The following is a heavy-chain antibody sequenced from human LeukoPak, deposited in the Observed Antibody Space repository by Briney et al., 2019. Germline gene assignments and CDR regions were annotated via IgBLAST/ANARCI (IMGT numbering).Heavy chain of an antibody. J-gene: IGHJ2*01. V-gene: IGHV1-69*04. CDR1: GGTFSSYA. CDR3: ARATDTHLDWYFDL. Sequence: SVKVSCKASGGTFSSYAISWVRQAPGQGLEWMGRIIPILGIANYAQKFQGRVTITADKSTSTAYMELSSLRSEDTAVYYCARATDTHLDWYFDLWGRGTLVTVSS. D-gene: IGHD2-2*02. CDR2: IIPILGIA.